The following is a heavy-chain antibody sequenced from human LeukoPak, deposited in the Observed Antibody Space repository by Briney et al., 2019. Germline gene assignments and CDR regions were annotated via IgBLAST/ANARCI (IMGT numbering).Heavy chain of an antibody. J-gene: IGHJ3*02. V-gene: IGHV4-39*01. CDR3: ASTTVTEDAFDI. Sequence: SETLSLTCTVSGGSISSSSAYWGWIRQPPGKGLEWIGSIYYSKNTYYNPSLKSRVTISADTSKNQFSLTLGSVSATDTAVYYCASTTVTEDAFDIWGQGTMVTVSS. CDR1: GGSISSSSAY. D-gene: IGHD4-17*01. CDR2: IYYSKNT.